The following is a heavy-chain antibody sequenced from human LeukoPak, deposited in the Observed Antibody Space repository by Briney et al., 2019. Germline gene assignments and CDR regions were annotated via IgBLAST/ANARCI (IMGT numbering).Heavy chain of an antibody. D-gene: IGHD3-9*01. J-gene: IGHJ3*02. CDR2: INHSGST. V-gene: IGHV4-34*01. CDR3: ARVPYDILTGYLDAFDI. CDR1: GGSFSGYY. Sequence: SETLSLTCAVYGGSFSGYYWSWIRQPPGKGLEWIEEINHSGSTNYNPSLKSRVTISVDTSKNQFSLKLSSVTAADTAVYYCARVPYDILTGYLDAFDIWGQGTMVTVSS.